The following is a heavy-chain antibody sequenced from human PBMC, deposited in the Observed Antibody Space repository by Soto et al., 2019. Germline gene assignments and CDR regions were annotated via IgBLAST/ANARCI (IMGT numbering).Heavy chain of an antibody. Sequence: EVQLLESGGGLVQPGGYLRLSCAASGCTFSSYALSWVRQAPGKGLEWVSATSGSGGSTYYADSVRGRFTISRANSKDTLFLQMNSLRAEDTAVYYCAKVGGNYDSSGYYYQAAAFDTWGLGTMVTVSS. CDR1: GCTFSSYA. V-gene: IGHV3-23*01. D-gene: IGHD3-22*01. J-gene: IGHJ3*02. CDR2: TSGSGGST. CDR3: AKVGGNYDSSGYYYQAAAFDT.